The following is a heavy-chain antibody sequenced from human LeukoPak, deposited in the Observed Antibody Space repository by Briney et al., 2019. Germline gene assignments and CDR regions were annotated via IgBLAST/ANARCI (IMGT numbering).Heavy chain of an antibody. CDR1: GGSFSGYY. Sequence: SETLSLTCAVYGGSFSGYYWSWIRQPPGKGLEWIGEINHSGSTNYNPSLKSRVTISVDTSKNQFSLKLSSVTAADTAVYYCARRPGRYCSSTSCYRWFDPWGQGTLVTVSS. D-gene: IGHD2-2*01. CDR2: INHSGST. J-gene: IGHJ5*02. CDR3: ARRPGRYCSSTSCYRWFDP. V-gene: IGHV4-34*01.